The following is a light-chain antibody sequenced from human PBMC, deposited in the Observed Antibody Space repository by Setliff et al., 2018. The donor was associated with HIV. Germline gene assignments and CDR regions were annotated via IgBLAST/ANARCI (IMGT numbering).Light chain of an antibody. V-gene: IGLV2-14*01. CDR3: TSYTRCGNLEV. Sequence: QSALTQPASVSGSPGQSITISCSGTSSDIGSYNYVSWYQQPPGAAPKLMIYDVTNRPSGVSGRFSGSKSGNTASLTISGLQTEDEADYYCTSYTRCGNLEVFGGGTQLTVL. CDR1: SSDIGSYNY. CDR2: DVT. J-gene: IGLJ3*02.